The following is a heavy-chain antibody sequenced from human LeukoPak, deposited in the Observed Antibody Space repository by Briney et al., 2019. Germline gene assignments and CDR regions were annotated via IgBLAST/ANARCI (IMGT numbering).Heavy chain of an antibody. J-gene: IGHJ5*02. CDR1: GGSFSGYY. Sequence: SETLSLTCAVYGGSFSGYYWSWIRQPPGKGLEWIGEINHSGSTNYNPSLKSRVTISVDTSKNQFSLKLSSVTAADTAVYYCARRYCSSTSCYTSWWFDPWGQGTLVTVSS. CDR2: INHSGST. CDR3: ARRYCSSTSCYTSWWFDP. D-gene: IGHD2-2*02. V-gene: IGHV4-34*01.